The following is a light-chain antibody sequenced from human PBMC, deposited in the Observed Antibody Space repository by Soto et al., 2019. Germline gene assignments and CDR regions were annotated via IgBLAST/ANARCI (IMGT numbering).Light chain of an antibody. CDR3: QQYDNWPIT. J-gene: IGKJ5*01. Sequence: IAMTQSPATPSVSPGERPTLSCRASQSVGRSLAWYQQKPGQAPRLLIYGTSARATGIPATFSGSGSGTEFTLIISSLQSEDSAVYYCQQYDNWPITFGQGTRLEI. CDR1: QSVGRS. V-gene: IGKV3-15*01. CDR2: GTS.